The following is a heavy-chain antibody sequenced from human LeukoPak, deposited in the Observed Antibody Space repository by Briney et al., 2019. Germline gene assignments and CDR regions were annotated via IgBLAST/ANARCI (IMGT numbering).Heavy chain of an antibody. CDR3: AKDQYRGKEYYDSSGYYHGCAFDI. J-gene: IGHJ3*02. V-gene: IGHV3-74*01. CDR1: GFTFSSYW. Sequence: PGGSLRLSCAASGFTFSSYWMHWVRQAPGKGLVWVSRINTDGSSTSYADSVKGRFTISRDNAKNTLYLQMNSLRAEDTAVYYCAKDQYRGKEYYDSSGYYHGCAFDIWGQGTMVTVSS. D-gene: IGHD3-22*01. CDR2: INTDGSST.